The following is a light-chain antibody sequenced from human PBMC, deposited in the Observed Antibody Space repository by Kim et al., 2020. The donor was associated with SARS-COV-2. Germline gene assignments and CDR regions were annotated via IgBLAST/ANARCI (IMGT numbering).Light chain of an antibody. V-gene: IGKV1-27*01. Sequence: DVQMTQSPSSLSASVGDRVTITCRASQDITTYLAWYQQKAGKVPKLLISAVSALQSGVPSRFSGSGSGTDFTLTISSLQPEDVATYYCQKYNRAPWTFGQGTKVDIK. CDR1: QDITTY. J-gene: IGKJ1*01. CDR3: QKYNRAPWT. CDR2: AVS.